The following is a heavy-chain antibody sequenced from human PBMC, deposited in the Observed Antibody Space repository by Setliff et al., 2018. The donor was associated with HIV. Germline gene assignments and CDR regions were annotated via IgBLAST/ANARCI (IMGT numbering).Heavy chain of an antibody. V-gene: IGHV2-5*01. Sequence: SGPTLVNPTPTLTLTCAFSGFSLRTSGEGVGWIRQPPGKALEWLGVIYWNDHKRYSPSLNSRLTFTKDTSRNQVVLTMTNVDPMDTATYYCAHSSASLYYYMDVWGKGTTVTVSS. D-gene: IGHD6-25*01. J-gene: IGHJ6*03. CDR2: IYWNDHK. CDR1: GFSLRTSGEG. CDR3: AHSSASLYYYMDV.